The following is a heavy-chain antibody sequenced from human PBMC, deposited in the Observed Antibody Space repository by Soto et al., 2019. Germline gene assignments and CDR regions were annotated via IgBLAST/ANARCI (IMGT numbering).Heavy chain of an antibody. Sequence: QVQLVESGGGVVQPGRSLRLSCAAFGFTFSSYAMHWVRQDPGKGLEWVEVISYDGSNKYYEDSVKGRFTISRDNSNNALYLRMNSLRAEDTVVYYCARGRIVGNYYFDYWGQGTLVTVTS. CDR2: ISYDGSNK. CDR3: ARGRIVGNYYFDY. D-gene: IGHD1-26*01. J-gene: IGHJ4*02. CDR1: GFTFSSYA. V-gene: IGHV3-30-3*01.